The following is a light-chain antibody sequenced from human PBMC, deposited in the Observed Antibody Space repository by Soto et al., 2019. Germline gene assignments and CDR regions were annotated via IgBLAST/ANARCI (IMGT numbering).Light chain of an antibody. V-gene: IGKV1-9*01. J-gene: IGKJ2*01. Sequence: DIQLTQSPSFLSASVGDRVTITCRASQAISSSLSWYQHNPGKDPKLLIYAASTLQNGVPSSFSGSGSVTEFTLTISSLQPEDFATYYCQHLNDYRYTFGQGTKVEIK. CDR1: QAISSS. CDR3: QHLNDYRYT. CDR2: AAS.